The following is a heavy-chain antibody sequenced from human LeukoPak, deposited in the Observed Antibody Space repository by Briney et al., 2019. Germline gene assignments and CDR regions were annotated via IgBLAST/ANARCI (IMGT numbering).Heavy chain of an antibody. V-gene: IGHV4-39*07. CDR1: GGSISSSSYY. CDR2: IYYSGST. CDR3: AGGSGSFDY. J-gene: IGHJ4*02. Sequence: PSETLSLTCTVSGGSISSSSYYWGWIRQPPGKGLEWIGSIYYSGSTNYNPSLKSRDTISVDTSKNQFSLKLSSVTAADTAVYYCAGGSGSFDYWGQGTLVTVSS. D-gene: IGHD3-10*01.